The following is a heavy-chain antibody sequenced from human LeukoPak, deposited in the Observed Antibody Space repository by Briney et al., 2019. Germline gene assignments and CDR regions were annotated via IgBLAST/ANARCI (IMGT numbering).Heavy chain of an antibody. CDR3: AVAGARYSDTGGLYAFDF. D-gene: IGHD2-8*02. CDR1: GASISSGSYF. Sequence: SETLSLTCTVSGASISSGSYFWGWIRQPPGKGLEWIGTIYYSGSPYYNPSFKSRVTISADASKNQFSLKLNSVTAADTAVYFCAVAGARYSDTGGLYAFDFWGRGTMVTVSS. V-gene: IGHV4-39*01. CDR2: IYYSGSP. J-gene: IGHJ3*01.